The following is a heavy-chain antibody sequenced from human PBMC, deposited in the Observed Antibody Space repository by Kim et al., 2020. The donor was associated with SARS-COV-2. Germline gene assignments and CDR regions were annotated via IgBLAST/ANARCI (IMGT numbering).Heavy chain of an antibody. J-gene: IGHJ6*02. Sequence: YADSVKGRFTISRDKSKNALYLQMNGLGAEETAVYYCARDGVVGGEVTMDVWGQGTTVTVSS. CDR3: ARDGVVGGEVTMDV. V-gene: IGHV3-33*01. D-gene: IGHD2-21*01.